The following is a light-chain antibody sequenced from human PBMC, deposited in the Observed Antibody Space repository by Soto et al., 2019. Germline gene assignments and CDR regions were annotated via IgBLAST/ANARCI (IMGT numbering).Light chain of an antibody. CDR2: EVS. J-gene: IGLJ2*01. CDR3: RSYTTSSTRV. CDR1: SSDVGGYHS. V-gene: IGLV2-14*01. Sequence: QSALTQPASVSGSPGQSITISCTGTSSDVGGYHSVSWYQQHPGIAPKLMIYEVSNRPSGVSNRFSGSKSGNTASLTISGPQAEDGADYYCRSYTTSSTRVFGGGTQLTVL.